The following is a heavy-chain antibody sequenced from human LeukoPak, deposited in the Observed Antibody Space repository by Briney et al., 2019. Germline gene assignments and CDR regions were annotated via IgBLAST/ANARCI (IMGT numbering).Heavy chain of an antibody. CDR2: IRSKAYGGTT. D-gene: IGHD6-13*01. CDR3: TRDVSVIAAAGTRDFDY. CDR1: GFTFGDYA. Sequence: GGSLRLSCTASGFTFGDYAMSWVRQAPGKGLEWVGFIRSKAYGGTTEYAASVKGRFTTSRDDSKSIAYLQMNSLKTEDTAVYYCTRDVSVIAAAGTRDFDYWGQGTLVTVSS. J-gene: IGHJ4*02. V-gene: IGHV3-49*04.